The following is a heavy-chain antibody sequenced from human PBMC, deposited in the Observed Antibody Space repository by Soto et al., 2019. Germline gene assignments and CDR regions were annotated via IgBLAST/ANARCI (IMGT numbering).Heavy chain of an antibody. CDR3: AREGVVVPAAIWWFDP. V-gene: IGHV1-18*01. D-gene: IGHD2-2*01. J-gene: IGHJ5*02. CDR1: GYTFTSYG. CDR2: ISAYNGNT. Sequence: QVQLVQSGAEVKKPGASVKVSCKASGYTFTSYGISWVRQAPGQGLEWMGWISAYNGNTNYAQKLQGRVTMTTDTSTSTADMELRSLRSDDTAVYYCAREGVVVPAAIWWFDPWGQGTLVTVSS.